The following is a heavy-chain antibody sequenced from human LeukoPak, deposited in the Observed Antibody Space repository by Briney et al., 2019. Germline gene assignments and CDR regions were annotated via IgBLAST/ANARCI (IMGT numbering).Heavy chain of an antibody. CDR1: GGSISSDNYY. Sequence: PSETLSLTCVVSGGSISSDNYYWGWIRQPPGKGLEWIGSIYYGGSTYYNPSLKSRVTISVDTSKKQFSLRLSSVTAADTAVYYCARRPNWNFEYYFDYWGQGTLVTVSS. V-gene: IGHV4-39*01. CDR3: ARRPNWNFEYYFDY. CDR2: IYYGGST. J-gene: IGHJ4*02. D-gene: IGHD1-7*01.